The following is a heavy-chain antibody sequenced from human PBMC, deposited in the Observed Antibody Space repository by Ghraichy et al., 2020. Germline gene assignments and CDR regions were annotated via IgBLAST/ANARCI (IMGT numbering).Heavy chain of an antibody. CDR3: AHSRSYRDGYKWLRPGTYYFDY. V-gene: IGHV2-5*02. J-gene: IGHJ4*02. D-gene: IGHD5-24*01. CDR2: IYWDDDK. CDR1: GFSLSTSGVG. Sequence: SGPTLVKPTQTLTLTCTFSGFSLSTSGVGVGWIRQPPGKALEWLALIYWDDDKRYSPSLKSRLTITKDTSKNQVVLTMTNMDPVDTATYYCAHSRSYRDGYKWLRPGTYYFDYWGQGTLVTVSS.